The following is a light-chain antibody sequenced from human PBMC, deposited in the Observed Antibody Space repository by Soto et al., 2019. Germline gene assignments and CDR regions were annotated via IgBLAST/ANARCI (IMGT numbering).Light chain of an antibody. CDR1: QSVSSTY. V-gene: IGKV3-20*01. J-gene: IGKJ1*01. Sequence: EIALTQSPGTLSLSPGERATLSCRASQSVSSTYLAWYQQKPGQAPRLLIYGASIRATGIPDRFSGSGSGTDFTLTISRLEPEDFAAYYCQQYGSSPPVTFGQGTKVEIK. CDR2: GAS. CDR3: QQYGSSPPVT.